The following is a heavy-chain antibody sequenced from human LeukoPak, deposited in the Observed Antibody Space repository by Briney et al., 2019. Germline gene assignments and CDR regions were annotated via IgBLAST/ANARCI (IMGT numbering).Heavy chain of an antibody. CDR1: GYTFTSYG. CDR3: ARDREYYYDSSGYYFLNYYYGTDV. J-gene: IGHJ6*02. CDR2: ISAYNGNT. V-gene: IGHV1-18*01. Sequence: ASVKVSCKASGYTFTSYGISWVRQAPGQGLEWMGWISAYNGNTNYAQKLQGRVTMTTDTSTSTAYMELRSLRSDDTAVYYCARDREYYYDSSGYYFLNYYYGTDVWGQGTTVTVSS. D-gene: IGHD3-22*01.